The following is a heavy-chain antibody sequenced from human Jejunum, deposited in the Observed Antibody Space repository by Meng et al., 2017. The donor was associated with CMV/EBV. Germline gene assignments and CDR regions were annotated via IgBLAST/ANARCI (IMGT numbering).Heavy chain of an antibody. V-gene: IGHV3-66*03. Sequence: ASAFIVSGNYMSWVRQAPGKGLEWVSLIYTCDTTYYADSVKGRFTISRDNAKNSLYLQMSSLRAEDTAVYYCAITGSHFELGYFQHWGQGTLVTVSS. D-gene: IGHD3-10*01. J-gene: IGHJ1*01. CDR1: AFIVSGNY. CDR3: AITGSHFELGYFQH. CDR2: IYTCDTT.